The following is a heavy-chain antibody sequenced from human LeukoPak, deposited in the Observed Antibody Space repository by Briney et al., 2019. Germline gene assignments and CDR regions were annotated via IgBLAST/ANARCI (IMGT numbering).Heavy chain of an antibody. CDR2: ISYDGSNK. Sequence: PGGSLRLSCAASGFTFSSYGMHWVRQAPGKGLEWVAVISYDGSNKYYADSVKGRFTISRDNSKNTLYLQMNSLRAEDTTVYYCAKGPGGGNWFDPWGQGTLVTVSS. V-gene: IGHV3-30*18. J-gene: IGHJ5*02. D-gene: IGHD3-16*01. CDR1: GFTFSSYG. CDR3: AKGPGGGNWFDP.